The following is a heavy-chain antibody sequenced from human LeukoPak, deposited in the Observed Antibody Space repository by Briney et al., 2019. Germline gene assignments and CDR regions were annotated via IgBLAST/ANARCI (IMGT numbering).Heavy chain of an antibody. D-gene: IGHD1-26*01. V-gene: IGHV3-23*01. Sequence: PGGSLRLSCAASGFTFSSYAMRWVPQAPGKGLEWVSAISGSGGSTYYADSVKGRFTISRDNSKNTMYLQVNSLRTEDTAVYYCAKDGWELLWFGAFDIWGQGTMVTVSS. J-gene: IGHJ3*02. CDR2: ISGSGGST. CDR1: GFTFSSYA. CDR3: AKDGWELLWFGAFDI.